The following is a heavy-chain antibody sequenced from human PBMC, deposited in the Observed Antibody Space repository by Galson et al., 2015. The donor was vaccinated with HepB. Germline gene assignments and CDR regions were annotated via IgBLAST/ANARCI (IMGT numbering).Heavy chain of an antibody. V-gene: IGHV3-74*01. CDR2: INSDGSST. J-gene: IGHJ4*02. CDR1: GFTFSSYW. Sequence: SLRLSCAASGFTFSSYWMHWVRQAPGKGLVWVSRINSDGSSTSYADSVKGRFTISRDNAKNTLYLQMNSLRAEDTAVYYCARGSAHRDYFDYWGQGTLVTVSS. CDR3: ARGSAHRDYFDY.